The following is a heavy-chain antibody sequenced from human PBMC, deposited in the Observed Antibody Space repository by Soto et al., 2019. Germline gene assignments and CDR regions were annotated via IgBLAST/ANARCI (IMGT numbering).Heavy chain of an antibody. CDR2: IDWDDDK. V-gene: IGHV2-70*04. J-gene: IGHJ5*02. Sequence: SGPTLVNPTQTLTLTCTFSGFSLSSSGMRVSWIRQPPGKALEWLARIDWDDDKFYTTSLRTRLTISKDTSKNQVVLRMTNMDPVDTATYYCAKTGTDGSWFDPWGQGTLVTVSS. D-gene: IGHD1-1*01. CDR3: AKTGTDGSWFDP. CDR1: GFSLSSSGMR.